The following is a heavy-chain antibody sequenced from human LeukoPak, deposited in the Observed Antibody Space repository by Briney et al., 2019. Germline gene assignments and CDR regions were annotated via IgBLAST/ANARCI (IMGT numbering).Heavy chain of an antibody. J-gene: IGHJ4*02. D-gene: IGHD6-19*01. CDR1: GFTFSSYA. CDR2: ISYDGSNK. V-gene: IGHV3-30-3*01. CDR3: ARGRAVAVLYYFDY. Sequence: GRSLRLSCAASGFTFSSYAMHWVRQAPGKGLEWVAVISYDGSNKYYADSVKGRFTISRDNSKNTLYLQMNSLRAEDTAVYYCARGRAVAVLYYFDYWGQGTLVTVSS.